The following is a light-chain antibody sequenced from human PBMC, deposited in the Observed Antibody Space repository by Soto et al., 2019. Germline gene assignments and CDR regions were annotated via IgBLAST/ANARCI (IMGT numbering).Light chain of an antibody. CDR1: SFNIGTNN. CDR2: SND. Sequence: QSVLTQPPSASGTPGQRVTIFCSGNSFNIGTNNVNWYQQLPGTAPKLLVHSNDERPSGVPDRFSGSKSGTSASLAISGLQSEDEADYYCAAWDDSLNSYVFGIGTKVTVL. CDR3: AAWDDSLNSYV. J-gene: IGLJ1*01. V-gene: IGLV1-44*01.